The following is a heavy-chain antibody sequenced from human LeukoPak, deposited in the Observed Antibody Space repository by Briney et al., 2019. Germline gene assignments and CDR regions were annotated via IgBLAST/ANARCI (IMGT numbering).Heavy chain of an antibody. J-gene: IGHJ4*02. D-gene: IGHD1-26*01. CDR1: GFTFSHFA. CDR3: AKGIVGAIASDY. V-gene: IGHV3-23*01. CDR2: IAGSGDNS. Sequence: GGSLRPSCAASGFTFSHFAMNWVRQAPGKGLEWVSLIAGSGDNSHYADSVKGRFTISRDNSKNTLFLQMNSLRAEDTAIYYCAKGIVGAIASDYWGQGTLVTVSS.